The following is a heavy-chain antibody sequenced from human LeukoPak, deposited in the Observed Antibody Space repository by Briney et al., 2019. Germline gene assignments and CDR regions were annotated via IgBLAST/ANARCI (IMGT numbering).Heavy chain of an antibody. V-gene: IGHV4-59*11. D-gene: IGHD5-18*01. CDR2: LFDSVNT. J-gene: IGHJ4*02. CDR3: ATIKRGSIFGYFDF. Sequence: SETLSLTCAVSDDSFSSHYWSWIRQPPGKGLEWIAYLFDSVNTKDNPSLQSRLTLSADTSKNQFSLRLSSVTAAGTAVYYCATIKRGSIFGYFDFWGQGIKVTVSS. CDR1: DDSFSSHY.